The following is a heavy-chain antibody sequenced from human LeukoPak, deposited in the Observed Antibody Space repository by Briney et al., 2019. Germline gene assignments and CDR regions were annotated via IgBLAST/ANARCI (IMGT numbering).Heavy chain of an antibody. V-gene: IGHV3-48*03. CDR2: ISSSRSNTV. J-gene: IGHJ4*02. D-gene: IGHD1-1*01. Sequence: GGSLRLSCAASGFTFSIYEMNWVRQAPGKGLEWVSYISSSRSNTVYYADSVKGRFTISRDDAKNSLYLQMNSLRAEDTAVYYCARDGVHDPPFDYWGQGTLVTVSS. CDR3: ARDGVHDPPFDY. CDR1: GFTFSIYE.